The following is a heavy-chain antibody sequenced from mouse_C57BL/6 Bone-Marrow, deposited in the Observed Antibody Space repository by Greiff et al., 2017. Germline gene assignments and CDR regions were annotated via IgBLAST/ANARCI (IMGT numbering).Heavy chain of an antibody. CDR1: GFTFSDYY. CDR3: ARGWEGRYFDV. D-gene: IGHD2-3*01. V-gene: IGHV5-16*01. Sequence: EVQVVESEGGLVQPGSSMKLSCTASGFTFSDYYMAWVRQVPEKGLEWVANINYDGSSTYYLDSLKSRFIISRDNAKNILYLQMSSLTSEDTATXYCARGWEGRYFDVWGTGTTVTVSS. CDR2: INYDGSST. J-gene: IGHJ1*03.